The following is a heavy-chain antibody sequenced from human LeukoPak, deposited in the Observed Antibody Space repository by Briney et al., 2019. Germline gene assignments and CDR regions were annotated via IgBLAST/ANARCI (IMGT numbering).Heavy chain of an antibody. D-gene: IGHD6-19*01. CDR2: IYPGDSDT. V-gene: IGHV5-51*01. CDR1: GYSFTSYW. CDR3: GRRGAVAGFDF. J-gene: IGHJ4*02. Sequence: GESLKISCKGSGYSFTSYWIGWVRQMPGKGLEWMGIIYPGDSDTRYSPSFQGQVTISADNSISAAYLQWSSLRASDTAMYYCGRRGAVAGFDFWGQGTLVTVSS.